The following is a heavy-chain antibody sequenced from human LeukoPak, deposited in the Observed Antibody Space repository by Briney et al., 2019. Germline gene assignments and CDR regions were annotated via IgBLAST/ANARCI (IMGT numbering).Heavy chain of an antibody. Sequence: GGSLRLSCAASGFTFSSYAMSWVRQAPGKGLEWVSTIRGDDHNTFYADSVKGRFSISRDNSRNTLFLQMNSLRAEDMAVFYCARSAIAAAGTGAFDIWGKGTVVTVSS. CDR2: IRGDDHNT. D-gene: IGHD6-13*01. J-gene: IGHJ3*02. V-gene: IGHV3-23*01. CDR1: GFTFSSYA. CDR3: ARSAIAAAGTGAFDI.